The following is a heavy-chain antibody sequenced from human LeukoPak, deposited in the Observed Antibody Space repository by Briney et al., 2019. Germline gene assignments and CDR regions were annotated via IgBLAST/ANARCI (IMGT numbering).Heavy chain of an antibody. CDR2: IYYSGST. CDR3: ARTTVTGGWFDP. Sequence: SETLSLTCTLSGGSISSGGYYWSWIRQHPGKGLEWIGYIYYSGSTYYNPSLKSRVTISVDTSKNQFSLKLSSVTAADTAVYYCARTTVTGGWFDPWGQGTLVTVSS. V-gene: IGHV4-31*03. J-gene: IGHJ5*02. CDR1: GGSISSGGYY. D-gene: IGHD4-17*01.